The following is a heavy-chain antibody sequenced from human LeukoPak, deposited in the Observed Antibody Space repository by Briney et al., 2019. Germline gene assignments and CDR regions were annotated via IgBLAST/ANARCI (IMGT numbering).Heavy chain of an antibody. CDR2: IFYSGST. CDR3: ARPDEGDDPDAFDI. CDR1: GDSISSSSYY. Sequence: PSETLSLTCTVSGDSISSSSYYWGWIRQPPGKGLEWTGTIFYSGSTYYNPSLKSRVTISVDTSKNQFSLKLSSVTAADTAVYYCARPDEGDDPDAFDIWGQGTMVTVSS. V-gene: IGHV4-39*07. D-gene: IGHD2-21*02. J-gene: IGHJ3*02.